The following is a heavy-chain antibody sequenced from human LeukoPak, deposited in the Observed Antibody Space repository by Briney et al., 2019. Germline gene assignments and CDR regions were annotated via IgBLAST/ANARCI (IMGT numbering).Heavy chain of an antibody. D-gene: IGHD2-2*02. V-gene: IGHV1-69*13. CDR2: ILPITATS. Sequence: GASVKVSCKASGGTFSNYAISWVRQAPGQGLEWMGGILPITATSNYAQKFQGRVSFTADESTSTAYMELSSLRSDDTAVYYCARGAYMDPRGSFDPWGQGTLVTVSS. CDR3: ARGAYMDPRGSFDP. CDR1: GGTFSNYA. J-gene: IGHJ5*02.